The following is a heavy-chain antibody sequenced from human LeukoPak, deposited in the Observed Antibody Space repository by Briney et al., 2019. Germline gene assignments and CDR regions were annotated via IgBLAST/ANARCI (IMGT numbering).Heavy chain of an antibody. CDR3: ARDRAVAVAGTWDAFDI. Sequence: GGSLRLSCAASGFTSSSYAMHWVRQAPGKGLEWVAVISYDGSNKYYADSVKGRFTISRDNSKNTLYLQMNSLRAEDTAVYYCARDRAVAVAGTWDAFDIWGQGTMVTVSS. V-gene: IGHV3-30*01. J-gene: IGHJ3*02. D-gene: IGHD6-19*01. CDR2: ISYDGSNK. CDR1: GFTSSSYA.